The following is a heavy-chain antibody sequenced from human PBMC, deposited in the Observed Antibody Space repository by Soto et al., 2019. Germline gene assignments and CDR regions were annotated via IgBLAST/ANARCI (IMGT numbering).Heavy chain of an antibody. J-gene: IGHJ4*02. CDR2: ISWNSGSI. CDR1: GFTFDDYA. V-gene: IGHV3-9*01. CDR3: AKRDYGDGGGFDY. Sequence: GGSLRLSCAASGFTFDDYAMHWVRQAPGKGLEWVSGISWNSGSIGYADSVKGRFTISRDNAKNSLYLQMNSLRAEDTALYYCAKRDYGDGGGFDYWGQGTLVTVSS. D-gene: IGHD4-17*01.